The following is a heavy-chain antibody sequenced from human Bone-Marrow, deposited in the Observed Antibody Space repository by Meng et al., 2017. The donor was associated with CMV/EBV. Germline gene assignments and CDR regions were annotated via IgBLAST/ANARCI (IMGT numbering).Heavy chain of an antibody. CDR2: ISWNSVSI. CDR1: GFTFDYHA. Sequence: GGSLRLSCTASGFTFDYHALHWVRQAAGKGLEWVAGISWNSVSIGYADSVKGRFTISRDDAKSSLYLQMNNLRSEDTALYFCAKLKGSKDYWGQGTVVIVSS. J-gene: IGHJ4*02. CDR3: AKLKGSKDY. V-gene: IGHV3-9*01.